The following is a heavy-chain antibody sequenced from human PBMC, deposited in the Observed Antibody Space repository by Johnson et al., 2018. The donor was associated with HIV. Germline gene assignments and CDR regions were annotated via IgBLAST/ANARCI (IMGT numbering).Heavy chain of an antibody. Sequence: VQLVESGGGLIQPGESLRLSCAASGFTVSSNYMSWVRQAPGKGLEWVSVIYSGGNTYYADSVKGRFTISRDNSKNTLYLQMNSLRAEDTAVYYCARELQDDSSGYYYNDAFDIWGQGTMVTVSS. CDR1: GFTVSSNY. V-gene: IGHV3-53*01. CDR2: IYSGGNT. CDR3: ARELQDDSSGYYYNDAFDI. J-gene: IGHJ3*02. D-gene: IGHD3-22*01.